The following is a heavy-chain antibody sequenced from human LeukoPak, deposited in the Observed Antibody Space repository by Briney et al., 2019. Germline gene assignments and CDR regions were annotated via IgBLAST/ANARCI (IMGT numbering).Heavy chain of an antibody. V-gene: IGHV4-59*01. D-gene: IGHD3-22*01. Sequence: SETLSLTCTVSGGSISSYYWSWIRQPPGKGLEWIGYIYYSGSTNYNPSLKSRVTISVDTSKNQFSLKLSSVTAADTAVYYCARVKTYCYDSSGYYYVRYFDYWGQGTLVTVSS. J-gene: IGHJ4*02. CDR1: GGSISSYY. CDR2: IYYSGST. CDR3: ARVKTYCYDSSGYYYVRYFDY.